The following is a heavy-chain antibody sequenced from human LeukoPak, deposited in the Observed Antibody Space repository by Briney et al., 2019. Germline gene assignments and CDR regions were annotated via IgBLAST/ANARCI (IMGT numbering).Heavy chain of an antibody. J-gene: IGHJ4*02. CDR3: ANPAGLRLYYFDY. Sequence: GGSLRLSCAASGFTFSSYGMHWVRQAPGKGLEWVAFIRYDGSNKYYADSVKGRFTISRDNSKNTLYLQMNSLRAEDTVVYYCANPAGLRLYYFDYWGQGTLVTVSS. CDR2: IRYDGSNK. V-gene: IGHV3-30*02. D-gene: IGHD5-12*01. CDR1: GFTFSSYG.